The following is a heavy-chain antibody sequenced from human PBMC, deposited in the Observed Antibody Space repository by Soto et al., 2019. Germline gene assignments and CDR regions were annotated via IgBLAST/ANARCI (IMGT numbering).Heavy chain of an antibody. CDR2: LGGGETDT. CDR3: AKDAVSYNGKWDWFDS. Sequence: DVQLLESGGGLVQPGGSLTLSCAASRFTFSDFAMSWVRQAPGKGLEWVSSLGGGETDTYYADSVKGRFTISRDNSKNTLYLQMDSVRDEDTAIYYCAKDAVSYNGKWDWFDSWGQGTLVTVSS. J-gene: IGHJ5*01. D-gene: IGHD1-26*01. CDR1: RFTFSDFA. V-gene: IGHV3-23*01.